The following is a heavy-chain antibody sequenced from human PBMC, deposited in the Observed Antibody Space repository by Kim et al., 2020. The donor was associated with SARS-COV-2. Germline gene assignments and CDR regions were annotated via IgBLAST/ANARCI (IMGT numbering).Heavy chain of an antibody. Sequence: GGSLRLSCAASGFTFSSYAMSWVRQAPGKGLEWVSVIYSGGSSTYYADSVKGRFTISRDNSKNTLYLQMNSLRAEDTAVYYCAKGRHLWFGERNPAGFDYWGQGTLVTVSS. J-gene: IGHJ4*02. CDR1: GFTFSSYA. CDR2: IYSGGSST. V-gene: IGHV3-23*03. D-gene: IGHD3-10*01. CDR3: AKGRHLWFGERNPAGFDY.